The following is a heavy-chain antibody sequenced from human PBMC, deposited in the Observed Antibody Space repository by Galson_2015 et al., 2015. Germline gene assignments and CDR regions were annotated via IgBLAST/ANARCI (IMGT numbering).Heavy chain of an antibody. Sequence: SLRLSCAASGFTFSSFSMSWVRQGPGKGLEWVSYISSRSVTIHYADSVKGRFTISRDDAKNSLHLQMNSLRDEDTAVYYCARGSWELLQLDYWGQGTLVTVSS. V-gene: IGHV3-48*02. CDR3: ARGSWELLQLDY. CDR1: GFTFSSFS. D-gene: IGHD1-26*01. CDR2: ISSRSVTI. J-gene: IGHJ4*02.